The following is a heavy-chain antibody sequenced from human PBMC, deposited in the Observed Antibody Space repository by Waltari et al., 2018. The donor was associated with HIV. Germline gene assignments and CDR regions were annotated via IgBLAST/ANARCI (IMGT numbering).Heavy chain of an antibody. CDR1: GFTFSSFW. Sequence: EVQLVESGGGLVQPGGSLRLSCAASGFTFSSFWMSWVRQAPGEGVEWVANIKQDGSEKYYVDSVNGRFTISRDNAENSLYLQMNSLRAEDTAVYYCARGGFYGSGSKVNWGQGTLVTVSS. D-gene: IGHD3-10*01. V-gene: IGHV3-7*04. CDR3: ARGGFYGSGSKVN. J-gene: IGHJ4*02. CDR2: IKQDGSEK.